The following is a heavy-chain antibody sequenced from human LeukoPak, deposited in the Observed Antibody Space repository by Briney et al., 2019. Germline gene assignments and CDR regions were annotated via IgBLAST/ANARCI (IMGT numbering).Heavy chain of an antibody. CDR3: GKTTAGYSSGQKPAWPVDY. Sequence: PGGSLRLSCEASGFTFGSFAMYWVRQAPGKGLEWIAGIGSGGSPHYADSVKGRFTISRDNSKNTVYLQINSLRAEDTAVYYCGKTTAGYSSGQKPAWPVDYWGQGTLVTVSS. CDR1: GFTFGSFA. D-gene: IGHD5-18*01. J-gene: IGHJ4*02. V-gene: IGHV3-23*01. CDR2: IGSGGSP.